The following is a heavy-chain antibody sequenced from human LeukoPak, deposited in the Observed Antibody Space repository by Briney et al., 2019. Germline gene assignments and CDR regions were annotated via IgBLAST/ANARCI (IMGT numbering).Heavy chain of an antibody. CDR2: INPSGGST. CDR1: GYTFTSYY. Sequence: ASVKVSCKASGYTFTSYYMHWVRQAPGQGLEWMGIINPSGGSTSYAQKFQGRVTMTRDTSTSTVYMELSSLRSEDTAVYYCARELGGYCSSTSCYGAFDIWGQGTMVTVSS. V-gene: IGHV1-46*01. J-gene: IGHJ3*02. CDR3: ARELGGYCSSTSCYGAFDI. D-gene: IGHD2-2*01.